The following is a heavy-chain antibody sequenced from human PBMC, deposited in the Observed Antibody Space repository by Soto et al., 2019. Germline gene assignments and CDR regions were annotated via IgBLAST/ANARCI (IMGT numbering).Heavy chain of an antibody. D-gene: IGHD2-8*01. Sequence: ASVKVSCEPSGYTLTNYAIQWVRQAAGQRLEWLGWIDPGSGKATYSQKFQGRIIITRDNSASTFYMDLSSLTSEDTAVYFCTRDLNGGNPFDYWGQGALVTVSS. CDR3: TRDLNGGNPFDY. V-gene: IGHV1-3*01. J-gene: IGHJ4*02. CDR2: IDPGSGKA. CDR1: GYTLTNYA.